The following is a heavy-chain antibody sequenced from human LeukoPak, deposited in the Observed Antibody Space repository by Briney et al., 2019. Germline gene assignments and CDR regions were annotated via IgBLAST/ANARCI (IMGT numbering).Heavy chain of an antibody. Sequence: SVKVSCKASGGTFSSYVISWVRQAPGQGLEWMGGIIPIFGTANNAQKFQGRVTITADESTSTAYMELSSLRPEDTAVYYCWGGGWKKPFDYWGQGTLVTVSS. CDR1: GGTFSSYV. CDR3: WGGGWKKPFDY. D-gene: IGHD2-21*01. J-gene: IGHJ4*02. CDR2: IIPIFGTA. V-gene: IGHV1-69*01.